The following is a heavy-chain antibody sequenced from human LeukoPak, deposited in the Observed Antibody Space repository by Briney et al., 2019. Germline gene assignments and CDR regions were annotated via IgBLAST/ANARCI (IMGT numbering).Heavy chain of an antibody. CDR3: ARGRYSSGWYHDF. J-gene: IGHJ4*02. CDR1: GFTLSNFW. D-gene: IGHD6-19*01. Sequence: GGSLRLSXAASGFTLSNFWMTWVRQAPGKGVEWVANIKHDGTETKYVDSVKGRFTISRDNAKNSLYLQINSLRAEDTAVYFCARGRYSSGWYHDFWGQGALVTVSS. CDR2: IKHDGTET. V-gene: IGHV3-7*04.